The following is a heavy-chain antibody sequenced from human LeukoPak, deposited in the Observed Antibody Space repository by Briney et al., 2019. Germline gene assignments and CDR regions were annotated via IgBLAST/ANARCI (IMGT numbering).Heavy chain of an antibody. J-gene: IGHJ4*02. CDR2: IKQDGGEK. Sequence: GGSLRLSCIASGFSFSSYWMTWVRQAPGKGLEWLANIKQDGGEKYYVDSVKGRFTISRDNAKNSLSLQMNSLRAEDTALYYCARGVDANYWGQGTLVTVSS. V-gene: IGHV3-7*01. CDR1: GFSFSSYW. CDR3: ARGVDANY. D-gene: IGHD5-12*01.